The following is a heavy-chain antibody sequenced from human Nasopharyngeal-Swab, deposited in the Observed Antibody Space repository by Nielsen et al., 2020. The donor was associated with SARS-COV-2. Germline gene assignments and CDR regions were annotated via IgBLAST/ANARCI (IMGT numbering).Heavy chain of an antibody. CDR3: ARDTSGSGWPYYMDV. Sequence: GGSLRLSCAESGFSSSTSGMHWVRQAPGKGLEWVAVVWSDGRSKYYADFVKGRFTISRDSSKNTVYLQMKSLRAEDAAVYYCARDTSGSGWPYYMDVWGKGTTVTVSS. J-gene: IGHJ6*03. D-gene: IGHD6-19*01. CDR1: GFSSSTSG. V-gene: IGHV3-33*01. CDR2: VWSDGRSK.